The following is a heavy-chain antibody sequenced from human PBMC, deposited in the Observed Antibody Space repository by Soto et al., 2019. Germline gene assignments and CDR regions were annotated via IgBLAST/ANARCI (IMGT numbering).Heavy chain of an antibody. Sequence: QVQLVESGGGVVQPGRSLRLSCVASGFTFSTYGMHWVRQAPGKGLEWVALIWYDGSNKYYADSVKGRFIISRDNSKSTLYLQVNSLRAEDTAVYYCARDGGTVVYGFDSWGQGTLVTVSS. D-gene: IGHD2-8*02. V-gene: IGHV3-33*01. CDR2: IWYDGSNK. CDR3: ARDGGTVVYGFDS. J-gene: IGHJ4*02. CDR1: GFTFSTYG.